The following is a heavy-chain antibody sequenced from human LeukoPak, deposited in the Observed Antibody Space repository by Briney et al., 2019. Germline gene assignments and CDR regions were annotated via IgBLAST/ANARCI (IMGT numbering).Heavy chain of an antibody. D-gene: IGHD3-10*01. J-gene: IGHJ4*02. CDR2: VTSSGRTP. Sequence: GGSLRLSCEASGFTFNTHAMSWVRQAPGKGLEWVASVTSSGRTPYYADSVKGRFTISRDNSKNTLYLQMNSLRGEDTAVYYCAKDRPNFYETSGSYYKIKGDFWGQGSLVTVSS. CDR1: GFTFNTHA. CDR3: AKDRPNFYETSGSYYKIKGDF. V-gene: IGHV3-23*01.